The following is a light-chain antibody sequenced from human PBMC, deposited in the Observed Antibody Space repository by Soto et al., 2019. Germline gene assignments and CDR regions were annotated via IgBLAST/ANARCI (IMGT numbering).Light chain of an antibody. CDR3: QTWDVTYVV. Sequence: SYELTQPPSVSVSPGQTASITCSGDKLGEKYACWYQQKPGQSPVLVIYENNKRPSGIPERFSGSNSGTTATLTISGTQAVDEAGYYCQTWDVTYVVFGGGTKLTVL. CDR1: KLGEKY. CDR2: ENN. J-gene: IGLJ2*01. V-gene: IGLV3-1*01.